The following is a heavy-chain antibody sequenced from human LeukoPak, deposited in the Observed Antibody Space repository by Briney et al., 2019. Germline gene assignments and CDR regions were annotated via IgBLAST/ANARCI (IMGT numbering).Heavy chain of an antibody. V-gene: IGHV4-34*01. CDR1: GESFSGYY. Sequence: PSETLSLTCAVYGESFSGYYWSWIRQPPGKGLEWIGEINHSGSTNYNPSLKSRVTISVDTSKNQFSLKLSSVTAADTAVYYCARGRSSSSSGWFDPWGQGTLVTVSS. D-gene: IGHD6-6*01. J-gene: IGHJ5*02. CDR2: INHSGST. CDR3: ARGRSSSSSGWFDP.